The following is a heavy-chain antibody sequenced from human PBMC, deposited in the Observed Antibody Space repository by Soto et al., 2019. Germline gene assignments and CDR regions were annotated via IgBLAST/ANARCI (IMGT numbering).Heavy chain of an antibody. V-gene: IGHV3-23*01. CDR2: ISGGGGGT. Sequence: EVQLLESGGGLVQPGGSLRLSCAASGFTFSSYALNWVRQAPGKGLQWVSGISGGGGGTHYTDSVKGRFTISRDNSKNTLFHQMNSLRAEGTAVYFCAKGSHYDILTAYHAFDFWGPGTLVTVSS. CDR1: GFTFSSYA. CDR3: AKGSHYDILTAYHAFDF. J-gene: IGHJ4*02. D-gene: IGHD3-9*01.